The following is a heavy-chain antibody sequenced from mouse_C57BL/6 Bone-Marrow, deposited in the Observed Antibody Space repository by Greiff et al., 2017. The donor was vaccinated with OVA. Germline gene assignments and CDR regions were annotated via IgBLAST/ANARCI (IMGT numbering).Heavy chain of an antibody. Sequence: EVHLVESGGGLVKPGGSLKLSCAASGFTFSDYGMHWVRQAPEKGLEWVAYISSGSSTIYYADTVKGRFTISRDNAKNTLFLQMTSLRSEDTAVYYCARDYYGNYFDYWGQGTTLTVSS. D-gene: IGHD2-1*01. V-gene: IGHV5-17*01. CDR2: ISSGSSTI. CDR3: ARDYYGNYFDY. CDR1: GFTFSDYG. J-gene: IGHJ2*01.